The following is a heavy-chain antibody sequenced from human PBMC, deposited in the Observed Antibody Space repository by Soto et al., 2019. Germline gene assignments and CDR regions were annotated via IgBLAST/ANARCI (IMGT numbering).Heavy chain of an antibody. CDR2: IWYDGSNK. D-gene: IGHD3-16*01. V-gene: IGHV3-33*01. CDR1: GFTFSSYG. Sequence: GGSLRLSCAASGFTFSSYGMHWVRQAPGKGLEWVAVIWYDGSNKYYADSVKGRFTISRDNSKNTLYLQMNSLRAEDTAVYYCARVATTWKGEGANWFDPWGQGTLVTVSS. CDR3: ARVATTWKGEGANWFDP. J-gene: IGHJ5*02.